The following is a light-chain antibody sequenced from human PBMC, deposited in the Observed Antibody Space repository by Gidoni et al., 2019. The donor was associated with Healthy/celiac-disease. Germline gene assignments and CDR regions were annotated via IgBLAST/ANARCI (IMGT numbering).Light chain of an antibody. CDR2: APS. CDR3: QQRYSTPLT. V-gene: IGKV1-39*01. Sequence: DIQMTQSPSALSASVGDRVTITCRDRQSIRSYLNWYQQKPGKAPKLLIYAPSSLQSGVPSRFRGSGSETDFTLTISSRQREDFATYYCQQRYSTPLTFXGXTKVEIK. J-gene: IGKJ4*01. CDR1: QSIRSY.